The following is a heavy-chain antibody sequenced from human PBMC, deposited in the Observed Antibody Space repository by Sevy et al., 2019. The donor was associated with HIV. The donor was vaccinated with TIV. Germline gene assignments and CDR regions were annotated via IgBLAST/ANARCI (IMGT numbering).Heavy chain of an antibody. CDR1: GFTFSSYG. Sequence: GGSLRLSCAASGFTFSSYGMHWVRQAPGKGLEWVAVIWYDGSNKYYADSVKGRFTISRDNSKNTLYLQMNSLRAEDTAVYYCARGSSGWYGYYYYYGMDVWGQGTTVTVSS. V-gene: IGHV3-33*01. CDR3: ARGSSGWYGYYYYYGMDV. J-gene: IGHJ6*02. D-gene: IGHD6-19*01. CDR2: IWYDGSNK.